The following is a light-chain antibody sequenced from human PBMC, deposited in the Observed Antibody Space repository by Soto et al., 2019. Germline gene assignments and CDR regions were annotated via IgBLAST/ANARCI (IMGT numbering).Light chain of an antibody. CDR2: GAS. Sequence: EIVLTQSPGTLSLSPGERATLSFRASLSVSNNYLAWYQQKPGQAPRLLIYGASNRATGIPDRFSGSGSGTDFTLTISRLEPEDFAVYYCQQYGSSGTFGQGTKVDI. V-gene: IGKV3-20*01. J-gene: IGKJ1*01. CDR1: LSVSNNY. CDR3: QQYGSSGT.